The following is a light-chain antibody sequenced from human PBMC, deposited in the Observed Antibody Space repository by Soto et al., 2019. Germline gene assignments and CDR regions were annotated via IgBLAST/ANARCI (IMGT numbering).Light chain of an antibody. CDR3: QQYYSYPLT. CDR2: AAS. J-gene: IGKJ4*01. Sequence: AIRMTQSPSSFSASTGDRVTITCRASQDISSSLAWYQQKPGKAPNLLIYAASTLHSGVPSRFSGSRSGTDFTLTISYLQSEDFATDYCQQYYSYPLTFGGGTKVEIK. V-gene: IGKV1-8*01. CDR1: QDISSS.